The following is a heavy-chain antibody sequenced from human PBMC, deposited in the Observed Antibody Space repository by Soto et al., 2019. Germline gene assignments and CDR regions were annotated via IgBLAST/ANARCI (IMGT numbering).Heavy chain of an antibody. V-gene: IGHV1-69*08. CDR1: GGNFRSQS. Sequence: QVQLVQSGAEVKKPGSSVKVSCKASGGNFRSQSISISWVRQAPGQGLEWMGRIIPVLGVANYAQKFQGRVTITADKSTSTVHVEMSSLRSEDTATYYCARERDVAAPGTVETNYYYGMDVWGQGTTVTVSS. D-gene: IGHD6-13*01. CDR2: IIPVLGVA. J-gene: IGHJ6*02. CDR3: ARERDVAAPGTVETNYYYGMDV.